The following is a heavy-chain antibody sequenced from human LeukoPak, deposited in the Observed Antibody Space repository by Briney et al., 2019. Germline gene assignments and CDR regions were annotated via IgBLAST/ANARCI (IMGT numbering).Heavy chain of an antibody. V-gene: IGHV3-74*01. CDR2: INSDGRST. CDR1: GFTFSNFW. D-gene: IGHD6-13*01. Sequence: GGSLRLSCAVSGFTFSNFWMHWVRQAPGKGLVWVSRINSDGRSTNYADSVKGRFTISRDNAKNTLYLQMNSLRAEDTAVYYCARASAAGIMLDSWGQGTLVTVSS. CDR3: ARASAAGIMLDS. J-gene: IGHJ4*02.